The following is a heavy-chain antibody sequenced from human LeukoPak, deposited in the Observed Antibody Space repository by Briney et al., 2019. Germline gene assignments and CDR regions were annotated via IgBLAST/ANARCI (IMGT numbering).Heavy chain of an antibody. CDR3: ASGEMATIIIAEYFQH. D-gene: IGHD5-24*01. V-gene: IGHV5-51*01. CDR1: GYSFTSYW. J-gene: IGHJ1*01. CDR2: IYPGDSDT. Sequence: GESLKISCKGSGYSFTSYWIGWVLQMPGKGLEWMGIIYPGDSDTRYSPSFQGQVTISADKSISTAYLQWSSLKASDTAMYYCASGEMATIIIAEYFQHWGQGTLVTVSS.